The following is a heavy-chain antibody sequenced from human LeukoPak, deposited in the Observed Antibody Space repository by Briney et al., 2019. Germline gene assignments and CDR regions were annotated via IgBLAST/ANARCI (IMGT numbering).Heavy chain of an antibody. CDR1: GYTFTSHG. CDR3: ARETMVRGVIFYDY. D-gene: IGHD3-10*01. J-gene: IGHJ4*02. Sequence: ASVKVSCKASGYTFTSHGISWVRQAPGQGLEWMGWISTYNGNTNYAQKLQGRVTMTTDTSTSTAYMELRSLRSDDTAVYYCARETMVRGVIFYDYWGQGTLVTVSS. CDR2: ISTYNGNT. V-gene: IGHV1-18*01.